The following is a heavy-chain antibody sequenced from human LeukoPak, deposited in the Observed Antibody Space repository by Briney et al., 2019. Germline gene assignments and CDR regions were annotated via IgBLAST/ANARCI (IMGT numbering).Heavy chain of an antibody. J-gene: IGHJ4*02. V-gene: IGHV3-15*01. D-gene: IGHD6-19*01. Sequence: PGGSLRLSCATSGFTFGDFAMHWVRQAPGKGLEWVGRIKSKTDGGTTDYAAPVKGRFTISRDDSKNTQYLQMNSLKTEDTAVYYCTTVFWGSSGWSCFDYWGQGTLVTVSS. CDR2: IKSKTDGGTT. CDR1: GFTFGDFA. CDR3: TTVFWGSSGWSCFDY.